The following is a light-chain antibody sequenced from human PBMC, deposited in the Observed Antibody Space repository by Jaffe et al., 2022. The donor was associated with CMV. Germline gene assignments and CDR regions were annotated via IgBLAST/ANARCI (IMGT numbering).Light chain of an antibody. CDR3: QSGST. J-gene: IGKJ2*02. CDR1: QSISSW. CDR2: KAS. V-gene: IGKV1-5*03. Sequence: DIQMTQSPSTLSASVGDRVTITCRASQSISSWLAWYQQKPGKAPKLLIYKASSLESGVPSRFSGSGSGTEFTLTISSLQPDDFATYYCQSGSTFGQGTKLEIK.